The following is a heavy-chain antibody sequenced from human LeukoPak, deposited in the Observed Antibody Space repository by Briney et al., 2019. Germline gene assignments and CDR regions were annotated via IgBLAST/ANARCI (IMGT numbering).Heavy chain of an antibody. CDR1: GYTFTSYA. D-gene: IGHD2/OR15-2a*01. V-gene: IGHV1-8*03. CDR2: MNPNSGNT. Sequence: ASVKVSCKASGYTFTSYAMNWVRQAPGQGLEWMGWMNPNSGNTGYAQKFQGRVTITRNTSISTAYMELSSLRSEDTAVYYCARVQLGGSGYFLDYWGQGTLVTVSS. J-gene: IGHJ4*02. CDR3: ARVQLGGSGYFLDY.